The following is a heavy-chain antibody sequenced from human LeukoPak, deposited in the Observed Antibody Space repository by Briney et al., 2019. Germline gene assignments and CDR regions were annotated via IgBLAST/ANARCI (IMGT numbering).Heavy chain of an antibody. Sequence: GGSLRLSCAASGFTFSDYHMSWIRQAPGKGLEWVSYISSSGSTIYYADSVKGRFTISRDNAKNSLYLQMNSLRAEDTAVYYCARNDLSIAAAVSYFQHWGQGTLVTVSS. CDR1: GFTFSDYH. V-gene: IGHV3-11*01. CDR2: ISSSGSTI. CDR3: ARNDLSIAAAVSYFQH. D-gene: IGHD6-13*01. J-gene: IGHJ1*01.